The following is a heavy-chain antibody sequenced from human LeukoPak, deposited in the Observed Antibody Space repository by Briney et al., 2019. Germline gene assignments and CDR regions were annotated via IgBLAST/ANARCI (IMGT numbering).Heavy chain of an antibody. CDR1: GFTFSSHA. CDR3: AKDGTWLQLRLIPVGAFDI. CDR2: ISGSGGST. J-gene: IGHJ3*02. Sequence: PGGSLRLSCAASGFTFSSHAMSWVRQAPGKGLEWVSAISGSGGSTYYADSVKGRFTISRDNSKNTLYLQMNSLRAEDTAVYYCAKDGTWLQLRLIPVGAFDIWGQGTMVTVSS. V-gene: IGHV3-23*01. D-gene: IGHD5-18*01.